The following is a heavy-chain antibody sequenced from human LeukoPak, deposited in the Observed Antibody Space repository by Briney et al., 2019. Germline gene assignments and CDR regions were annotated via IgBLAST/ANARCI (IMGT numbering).Heavy chain of an antibody. Sequence: SETLSLTCSVSSGSVSSGGYYWNWIRQPPGKGLEWIGYIYYSGTTEYNPSLKSRATISVDTPKNQFSLKLISVTAADTAVYYCARAVATSWGSAFDIWGQGTMVTVSS. CDR1: SGSVSSGGYY. CDR3: ARAVATSWGSAFDI. V-gene: IGHV4-61*08. D-gene: IGHD3-16*01. J-gene: IGHJ3*02. CDR2: IYYSGTT.